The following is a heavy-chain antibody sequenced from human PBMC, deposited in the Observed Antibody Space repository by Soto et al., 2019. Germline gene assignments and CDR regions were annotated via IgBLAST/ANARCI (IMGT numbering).Heavy chain of an antibody. D-gene: IGHD5-12*01. V-gene: IGHV1-69*01. CDR2: IIPISGRT. Sequence: QVQLVLSGAEVKRPGSSVKVSCEASGGTFSSLGFTWVRQAPGQGLEWMGGIIPISGRTTFAPKFLGRVTITADESTRPTYMELTALTSDDTDIYCCATRGTQGRWLEFADYWGQGTLVTVSS. J-gene: IGHJ4*02. CDR1: GGTFSSLG. CDR3: ATRGTQGRWLEFADY.